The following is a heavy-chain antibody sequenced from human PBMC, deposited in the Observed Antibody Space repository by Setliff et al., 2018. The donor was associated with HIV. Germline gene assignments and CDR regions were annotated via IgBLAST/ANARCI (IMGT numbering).Heavy chain of an antibody. J-gene: IGHJ5*02. D-gene: IGHD2-21*02. CDR1: GGSISSGSYY. CDR2: IYTTGST. Sequence: SETLSLTCTVSGGSISSGSYYWTWIRQPAGKGLEWIGHIYTTGSTNYNPSLKSRVTISVDTSKNQLSLKLNSVTAADTAVYYCAGSIVVVTAAPLTWGQGTLVTVSS. CDR3: AGSIVVVTAAPLT. V-gene: IGHV4-61*09.